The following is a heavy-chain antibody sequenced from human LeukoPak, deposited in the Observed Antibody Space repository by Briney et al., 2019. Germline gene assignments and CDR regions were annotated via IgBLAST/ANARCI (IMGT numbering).Heavy chain of an antibody. CDR1: GYTFTSYG. CDR3: ARGSKPNYYGSGSYLY. Sequence: ASVKVSRKASGYTFTSYGISWVRQAPGQGLEWMGWISAYNGNTNYAQKLQGRVTMTTDTSTSTAYMELRSLRSDDTAVYYCARGSKPNYYGSGSYLYWGQGTLVTVSS. CDR2: ISAYNGNT. V-gene: IGHV1-18*04. J-gene: IGHJ4*02. D-gene: IGHD3-10*01.